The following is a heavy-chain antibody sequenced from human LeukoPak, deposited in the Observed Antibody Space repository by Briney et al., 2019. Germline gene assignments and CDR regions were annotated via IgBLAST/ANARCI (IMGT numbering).Heavy chain of an antibody. D-gene: IGHD3-22*01. CDR1: GYTLTELS. J-gene: IGHJ4*02. CDR3: ATSYYYDSSGYYSFDY. V-gene: IGHV1-24*01. CDR2: FDPEDGET. Sequence: ASVKVSCKVSGYTLTELSMHWVRKGPGKGLEWMGGFDPEDGETIYAQKFQGRVTMTEDTSTDTAYMELSSLRSEDTAVYYCATSYYYDSSGYYSFDYWGQGTLVTVSS.